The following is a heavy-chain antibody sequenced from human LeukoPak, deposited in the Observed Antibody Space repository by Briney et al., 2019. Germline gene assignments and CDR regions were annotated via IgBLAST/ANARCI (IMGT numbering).Heavy chain of an antibody. J-gene: IGHJ4*02. V-gene: IGHV3-33*01. CDR2: IWYDGSNK. CDR1: GFTFSSYG. CDR3: ARAAVAGTPPDY. D-gene: IGHD6-19*01. Sequence: GGSLRLSCAASGFTFSSYGMHWVRQAPGKGLEWVAVIWYDGSNKYYADSVKGRFTISRDNSKNTLYLQMNSLRAEDTAVYYCARAAVAGTPPDYWGQGTLVTVSS.